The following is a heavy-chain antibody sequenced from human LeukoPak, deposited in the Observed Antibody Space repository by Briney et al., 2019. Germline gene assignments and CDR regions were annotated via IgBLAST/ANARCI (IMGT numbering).Heavy chain of an antibody. CDR2: FDPEDGET. CDR1: VYTLTELS. Sequence: GASVKVSCKVSVYTLTELSMHWVRQAPGKGLEWMGGFDPEDGETIYAQKFQGRVTMTEDTSTDTAYMELSSLRSEDTAVYYCATGYYYDSSGYYYSHNWLDPWGQGTLVTVSS. J-gene: IGHJ5*02. CDR3: ATGYYYDSSGYYYSHNWLDP. D-gene: IGHD3-22*01. V-gene: IGHV1-24*01.